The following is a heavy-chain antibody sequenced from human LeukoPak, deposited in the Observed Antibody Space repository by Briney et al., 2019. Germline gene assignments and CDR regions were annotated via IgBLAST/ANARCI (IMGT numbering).Heavy chain of an antibody. J-gene: IGHJ4*02. CDR1: GGSISSSSYY. V-gene: IGHV3-23*01. Sequence: PSETLSLTCTVSGGSISSSSYYWGWIRQPPGKGLEWVSAISGSGGSTYYADSVKGRFTISRDNSKNTLYLQMDSLRAEDTAVYYCAKGDYYDPVPPFDYWGQGTLVTVSS. CDR3: AKGDYYDPVPPFDY. CDR2: ISGSGGST. D-gene: IGHD3-22*01.